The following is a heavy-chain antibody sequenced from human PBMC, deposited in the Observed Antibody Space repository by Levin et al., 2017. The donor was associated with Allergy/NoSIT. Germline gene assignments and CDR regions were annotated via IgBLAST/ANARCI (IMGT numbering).Heavy chain of an antibody. CDR1: GYSFTSYW. CDR3: ARRRYYYDSTAWYFDL. D-gene: IGHD3-22*01. CDR2: IYPGDSDT. J-gene: IGHJ2*01. V-gene: IGHV5-51*01. Sequence: GESLKISCKGSGYSFTSYWIGWVRQMPGKGLEWMGIIYPGDSDTRYSPSFQGQVTISADKSISTAYLQWSSLKASDTAMYYCARRRYYYDSTAWYFDLWGRGTLVTVSS.